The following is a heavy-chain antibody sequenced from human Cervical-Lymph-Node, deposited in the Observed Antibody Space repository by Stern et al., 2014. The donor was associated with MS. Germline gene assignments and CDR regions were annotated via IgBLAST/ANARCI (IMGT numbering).Heavy chain of an antibody. CDR2: IKQDGREK. CDR3: AREYGGDHFDY. J-gene: IGHJ4*02. CDR1: GFSFSSYW. V-gene: IGHV3-7*03. D-gene: IGHD2-21*02. Sequence: EVQLEESGGGLVQPGGSLRLSCAASGFSFSSYWMSWVRQAPGKGLEWVANIKQDGREKYCVDSVKGRFTISRDNTKNSLFLQLDSLRADDTAVYYCAREYGGDHFDYRGQGTLVTVSS.